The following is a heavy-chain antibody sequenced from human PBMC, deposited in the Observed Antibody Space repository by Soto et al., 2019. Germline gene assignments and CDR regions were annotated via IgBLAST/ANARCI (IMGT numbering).Heavy chain of an antibody. V-gene: IGHV4-34*01. CDR1: GGSFSGYY. J-gene: IGHJ5*02. D-gene: IGHD2-2*01. CDR3: ARVDRCSSTSCYAGWFDP. CDR2: INHSGST. Sequence: PSETLSLTCAVFGGSFSGYYWSWIRQPPGKGLEWIGEINHSGSTNYNPSLKSRVTISVDTSKNQFSLKLSSVTAADTAVYYCARVDRCSSTSCYAGWFDPWGQGTLVTVSS.